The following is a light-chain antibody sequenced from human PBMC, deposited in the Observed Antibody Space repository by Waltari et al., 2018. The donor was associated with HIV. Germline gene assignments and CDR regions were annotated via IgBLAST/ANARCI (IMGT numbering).Light chain of an antibody. CDR1: QSIGSW. J-gene: IGKJ1*01. V-gene: IGKV1-5*03. Sequence: IQMTQSPSTLSASIGDRVNITCRASQSIGSWLAWYQQKPGKPPKLLIFRASSLESGVPSRFSGSGSGTEFSFTISSLQADDFATYYCQQYSTLGTFGQGTKVEMK. CDR3: QQYSTLGT. CDR2: RAS.